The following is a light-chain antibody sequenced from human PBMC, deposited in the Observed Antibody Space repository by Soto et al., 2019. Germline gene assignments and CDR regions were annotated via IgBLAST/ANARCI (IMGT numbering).Light chain of an antibody. J-gene: IGKJ3*01. CDR1: QTIIRY. CDR2: AAS. V-gene: IGKV1-39*01. Sequence: DIQMTQSPSSLSASVGDRVTITCRASQTIIRYLNWYQQKPGRAPNLLIYAASSLQSGVPSRFSCSGSGTEFTLTISSLQPEDFATYYCQQSYSTLFTFGPGTKVEI. CDR3: QQSYSTLFT.